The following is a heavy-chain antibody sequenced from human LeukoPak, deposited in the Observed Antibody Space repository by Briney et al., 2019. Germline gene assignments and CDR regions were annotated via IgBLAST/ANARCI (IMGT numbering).Heavy chain of an antibody. CDR3: ARTGRIAARPHYFDY. J-gene: IGHJ4*02. CDR2: IYYSGST. D-gene: IGHD6-6*01. Sequence: SETLSLTCTVSGGSISSSSYYWGWIRQPPGKGLEWIGSIYYSGSTYYNPSLKSRVTISVDTSKNQFPLKLSSVTAADTAVYYCARTGRIAARPHYFDYWGQGTLVTVSS. CDR1: GGSISSSSYY. V-gene: IGHV4-39*01.